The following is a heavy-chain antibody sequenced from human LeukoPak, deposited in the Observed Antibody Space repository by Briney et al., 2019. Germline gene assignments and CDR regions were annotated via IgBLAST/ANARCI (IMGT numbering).Heavy chain of an antibody. V-gene: IGHV3-48*04. CDR1: GFTFSSYN. CDR3: AKEGYCSSTSCYTYFDY. D-gene: IGHD2-2*02. J-gene: IGHJ4*02. Sequence: GGSLRLSCAASGFTFSSYNMNWVRQAPGKGLEWVSYISSSSSTIYYADSVKDRFTISRDNAKNSLYLQMNSLRAEDTAVYYCAKEGYCSSTSCYTYFDYWGQGTLVTVSS. CDR2: ISSSSSTI.